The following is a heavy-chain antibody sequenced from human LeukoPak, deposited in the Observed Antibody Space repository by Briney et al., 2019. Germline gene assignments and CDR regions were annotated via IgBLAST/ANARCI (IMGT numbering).Heavy chain of an antibody. CDR3: AKIMTTVTALDY. CDR1: GFTFSSYG. Sequence: GGTLRLSCAASGFTFSSYGMSWVRQAPGKGLEWVSAISGSGGSTYYADSVKGRFTISRDNSKNTLYLQMNSLRAEDTAVYYCAKIMTTVTALDYWGQGTLVTVSS. CDR2: ISGSGGST. V-gene: IGHV3-23*01. J-gene: IGHJ4*02. D-gene: IGHD4-17*01.